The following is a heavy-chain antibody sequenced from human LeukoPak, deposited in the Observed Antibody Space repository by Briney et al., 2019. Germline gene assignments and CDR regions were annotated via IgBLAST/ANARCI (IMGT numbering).Heavy chain of an antibody. J-gene: IGHJ4*02. Sequence: PSETLSLTCTVSGGSISSRSYYWGWIRQPPGKGLEWIGSIYYSGSTYYNPSLKSRVTISVDTSKNQFSLKLSSVTAADTAVYYCARGEEAGEMATHFDYWGQGTLVTVSS. D-gene: IGHD5-24*01. CDR2: IYYSGST. CDR1: GGSISSRSYY. CDR3: ARGEEAGEMATHFDY. V-gene: IGHV4-39*01.